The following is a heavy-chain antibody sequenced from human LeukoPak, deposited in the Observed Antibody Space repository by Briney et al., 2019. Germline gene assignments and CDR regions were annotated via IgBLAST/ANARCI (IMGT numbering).Heavy chain of an antibody. D-gene: IGHD2-15*01. J-gene: IGHJ4*02. CDR2: INPNSGGT. CDR3: ARELDVVVATPSDY. V-gene: IGHV1-2*02. CDR1: GYIFTDYY. Sequence: ASVKVFCEASGYIFTDYYIHWVRQAPGQGLEWMGWINPNSGGTNYTQKFQGGVTMTRDTSISTAYMELSRLTSDDTAVYYCARELDVVVATPSDYWGQGTLVTVSS.